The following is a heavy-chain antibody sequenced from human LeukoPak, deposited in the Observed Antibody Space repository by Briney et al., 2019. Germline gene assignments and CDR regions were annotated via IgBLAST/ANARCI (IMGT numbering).Heavy chain of an antibody. D-gene: IGHD6-13*01. CDR1: GGTFSNFA. J-gene: IGHJ5*02. V-gene: IGHV1-8*02. CDR2: MNPNSGNT. CDR3: ARPAGYSSSWYGFDP. Sequence: VASVKVSCKPSGGTFSNFAYSWVRQAPGQGLEWMGWMNPNSGNTGYAQKFQGRVTMTRNTSISTAYMELSSLRSEDTAVYYCARPAGYSSSWYGFDPWGQGTLVTVSS.